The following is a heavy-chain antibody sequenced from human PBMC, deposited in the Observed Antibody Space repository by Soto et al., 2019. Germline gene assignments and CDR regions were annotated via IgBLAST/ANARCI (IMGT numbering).Heavy chain of an antibody. CDR2: ISFDGDRK. CDR3: AREDDYNYRYFNYGLDV. J-gene: IGHJ6*02. CDR1: GFNFKNYA. V-gene: IGHV3-30-3*01. D-gene: IGHD5-12*01. Sequence: VGSLRLSCAASGFNFKNYALHWVRQAPGKGLEWVAVISFDGDRKHYADSVKGRFTISRDNFQNTLYLQMNNLRVEDAALYFCAREDDYNYRYFNYGLDVWGQGTTVTVSS.